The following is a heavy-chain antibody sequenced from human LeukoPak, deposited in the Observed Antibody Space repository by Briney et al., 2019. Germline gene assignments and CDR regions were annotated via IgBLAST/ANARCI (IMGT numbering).Heavy chain of an antibody. V-gene: IGHV5-51*01. CDR2: IYPGDSDT. J-gene: IGHJ4*03. CDR3: ARWGYSYGRYFDY. D-gene: IGHD5-18*01. Sequence: GESLKISCKGSGDSFTNYWIAWVRQMPGKGLEWMGIIYPGDSDTRYSPSFHGQVTISADKSVTTAYLQWSSLKASDTAIYYCARWGYSYGRYFDYWSQGTLVTVSS. CDR1: GDSFTNYW.